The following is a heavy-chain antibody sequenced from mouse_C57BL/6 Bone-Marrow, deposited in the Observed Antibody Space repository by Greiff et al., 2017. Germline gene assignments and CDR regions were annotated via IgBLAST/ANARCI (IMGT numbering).Heavy chain of an antibody. D-gene: IGHD2-1*01. V-gene: IGHV1-15*01. J-gene: IGHJ2*01. CDR3: TRDEGNSGFYSYYVDY. CDR2: IDPETGGT. Sequence: VQLQQSGAELVRPGASVTLSCKASGYTFTDYEMHWVKQTPVHGLEWIGAIDPETGGTAYNQKFKGKVILTADKSSSTAYMEIRSLTSEDSAVYYCTRDEGNSGFYSYYVDYWGQGTLSQSPQ. CDR1: GYTFTDYE.